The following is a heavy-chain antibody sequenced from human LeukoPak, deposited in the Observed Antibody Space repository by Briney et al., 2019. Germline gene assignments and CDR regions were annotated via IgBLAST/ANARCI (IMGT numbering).Heavy chain of an antibody. Sequence: HPGGSLRLSCAASGFTVSSNYMSWVRQAPGKGLEWVSVIYSGGSTYYADSVKGRFTISRDNSKNTLYLQMNSLRAEDTAVYYCARGGGDYDILTGYYVTGHWFDPWGQGTLVTVSS. CDR2: IYSGGST. CDR3: ARGGGDYDILTGYYVTGHWFDP. CDR1: GFTVSSNY. V-gene: IGHV3-66*01. J-gene: IGHJ5*02. D-gene: IGHD3-9*01.